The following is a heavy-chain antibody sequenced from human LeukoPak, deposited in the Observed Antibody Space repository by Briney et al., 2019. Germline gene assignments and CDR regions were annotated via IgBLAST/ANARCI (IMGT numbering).Heavy chain of an antibody. CDR2: IRSKANSYAT. Sequence: GGSLRLSCAASTFTFSGSAIHWVRQASGKGLEWVGRIRSKANSYATAYAASVKGRFTISRDDSENTAYLQMNSLKAEDTAVYYCAKGWGKFDYWGQGTLVTVSS. D-gene: IGHD3-16*01. J-gene: IGHJ4*02. CDR3: AKGWGKFDY. CDR1: TFTFSGSA. V-gene: IGHV3-73*01.